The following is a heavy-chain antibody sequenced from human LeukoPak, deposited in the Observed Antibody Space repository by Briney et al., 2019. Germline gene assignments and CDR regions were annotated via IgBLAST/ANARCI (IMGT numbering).Heavy chain of an antibody. D-gene: IGHD4-23*01. CDR2: MNPNSGNT. V-gene: IGHV1-8*01. CDR1: GYTFTSYD. J-gene: IGHJ5*02. Sequence: ASVKVSCKASGYTFTSYDINWVRQATGQGLEWMGWMNPNSGNTDSAQKFQDRVAMTRDTSISTAYMELSRLRADDTAIYYCARVAYGGNLRWFDPWGQGTLVTVSS. CDR3: ARVAYGGNLRWFDP.